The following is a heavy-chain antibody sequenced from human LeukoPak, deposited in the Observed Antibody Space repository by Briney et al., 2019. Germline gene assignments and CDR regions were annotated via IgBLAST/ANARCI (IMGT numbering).Heavy chain of an antibody. J-gene: IGHJ4*02. CDR2: VYDGGKT. Sequence: SETLSLTCSVSGASMGSFDWGWVRQSPGKGLGWIGYVYDGGKTYYNPSLRGRVTMSVDTSNNQFSLKLRSVTAADTAVYYCARGGPRTDDYNFDFWGQGALVSVSS. V-gene: IGHV4-59*01. CDR1: GASMGSFD. CDR3: ARGGPRTDDYNFDF. D-gene: IGHD5-24*01.